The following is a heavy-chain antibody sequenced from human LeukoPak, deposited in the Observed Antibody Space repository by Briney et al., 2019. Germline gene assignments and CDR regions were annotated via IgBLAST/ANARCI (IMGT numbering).Heavy chain of an antibody. D-gene: IGHD3-10*01. Sequence: GASVKVSCKASGYTFTSYAMHWVRQAPGQRLEWMGWINPRNGNTKSSQEFQGRVNSSRDTSASTAYMELSSLRSEDTAVYYCARGLSMVRGVIDMDVWGKGTTVTISS. J-gene: IGHJ6*03. V-gene: IGHV1-3*03. CDR3: ARGLSMVRGVIDMDV. CDR1: GYTFTSYA. CDR2: INPRNGNT.